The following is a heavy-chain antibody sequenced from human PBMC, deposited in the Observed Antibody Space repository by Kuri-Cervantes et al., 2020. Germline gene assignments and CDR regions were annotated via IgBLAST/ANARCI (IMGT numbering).Heavy chain of an antibody. CDR3: AKVGGRYSSSWYLYYYYYMDV. J-gene: IGHJ6*03. D-gene: IGHD6-13*01. CDR1: GFTLSTYN. V-gene: IGHV3-21*04. Sequence: GESLKISCAASGFTLSTYNMSWVRQAPGKGLEWVSSISTSSSYIFYADSVKGRFTISRDNAKNSLYLQMNSLRAEDTAVYYCAKVGGRYSSSWYLYYYYYMDVWSKGTTVTVSS. CDR2: ISTSSSYI.